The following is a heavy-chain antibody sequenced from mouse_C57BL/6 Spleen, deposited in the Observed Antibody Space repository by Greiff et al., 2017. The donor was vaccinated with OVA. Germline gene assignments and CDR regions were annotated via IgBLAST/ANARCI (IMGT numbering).Heavy chain of an antibody. D-gene: IGHD1-1*01. CDR1: GYTFTSYW. CDR3: ARTRFITTVVANDYAMDY. CDR2: INPSSGYT. V-gene: IGHV1-7*01. J-gene: IGHJ4*01. Sequence: QVQLQQSGAELAKPGASVKLSCTASGYTFTSYWMHWVKQRPGQGLEWIGYINPSSGYTKYNQKFKDKATLPAAKSSSTAYMQLSSLTYEDSADYYCARTRFITTVVANDYAMDYWGQGTSVTVSS.